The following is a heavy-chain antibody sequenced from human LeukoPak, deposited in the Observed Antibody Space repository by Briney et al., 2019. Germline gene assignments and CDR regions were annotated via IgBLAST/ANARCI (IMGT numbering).Heavy chain of an antibody. Sequence: SETLSLTCTVSGGSISSSSYYWGWIRQPPGKGLEWIGSTYYSGSTYYNPSLKSRVTISVDTSKNQFSLKLSSVTAADTAVYYCARHRRSLSPNSIDYWGQGTLVTVSS. D-gene: IGHD5-24*01. CDR1: GGSISSSSYY. CDR3: ARHRRSLSPNSIDY. J-gene: IGHJ4*02. CDR2: TYYSGST. V-gene: IGHV4-39*01.